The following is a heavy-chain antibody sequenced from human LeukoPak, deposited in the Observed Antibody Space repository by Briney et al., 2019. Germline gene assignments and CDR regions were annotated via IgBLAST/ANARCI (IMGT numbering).Heavy chain of an antibody. CDR1: GGSISSGDYY. Sequence: SETLSLTCTVSGGSISSGDYYWSWIRQPPGKGLEWIAYMYYSGSTYYNPSLKSRVTMSADASKNQLSLKLSSVTAADTAVYYCARPYYYDSRIDPWGQGILVAVSS. J-gene: IGHJ5*02. CDR3: ARPYYYDSRIDP. CDR2: MYYSGST. V-gene: IGHV4-30-4*01. D-gene: IGHD3-22*01.